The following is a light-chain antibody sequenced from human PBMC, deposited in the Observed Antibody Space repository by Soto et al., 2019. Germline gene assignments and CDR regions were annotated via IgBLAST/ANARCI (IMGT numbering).Light chain of an antibody. CDR1: SSNIGAGYD. CDR2: GNS. J-gene: IGLJ1*01. V-gene: IGLV1-40*01. CDR3: QSYDSSLGGSYV. Sequence: QSVLTQPPSVSGAPGQRVTISCTGSSSNIGAGYDVHWYQQLPGTAPKLLIYGNSNRPSGVPDRFSGSKSGTSACLAITGLQAEDEAGYYCQSYDSSLGGSYVFGTGTKLTVL.